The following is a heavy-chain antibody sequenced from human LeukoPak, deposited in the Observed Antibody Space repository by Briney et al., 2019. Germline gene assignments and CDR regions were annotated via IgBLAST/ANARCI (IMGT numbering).Heavy chain of an antibody. V-gene: IGHV4-34*01. J-gene: IGHJ4*02. CDR2: INHSGST. Sequence: SEALSLTCAVYGGSFSGYYWSWIRQPPGKGLEWIGEINHSGSTNYNPSLKSRVTISVDTSKNQFSLKLSSVTAADTAVYYCARGGLRFLEWGYFDYWGQGTLVTVSS. D-gene: IGHD3-3*01. CDR3: ARGGLRFLEWGYFDY. CDR1: GGSFSGYY.